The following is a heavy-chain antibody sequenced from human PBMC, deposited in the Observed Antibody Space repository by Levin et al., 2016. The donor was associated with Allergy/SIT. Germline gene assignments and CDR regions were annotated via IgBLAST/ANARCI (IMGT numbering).Heavy chain of an antibody. V-gene: IGHV1-69*04. Sequence: ASVKVSCKASGGTFSSYAISWVRQAPGQGLEWMGRIIPILGIANYAQKFQGRVTITADKSTSTAYMELSSLRSEDTAVYYCARDGLDMVRGDGNYYFDYWGQGTLVTVSS. CDR1: GGTFSSYA. J-gene: IGHJ4*02. D-gene: IGHD3-10*01. CDR2: IIPILGIA. CDR3: ARDGLDMVRGDGNYYFDY.